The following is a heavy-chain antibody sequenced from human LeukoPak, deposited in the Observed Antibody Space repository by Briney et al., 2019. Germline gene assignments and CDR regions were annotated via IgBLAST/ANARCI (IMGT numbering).Heavy chain of an antibody. V-gene: IGHV4-39*07. CDR3: ARAYIAAADNWFDP. D-gene: IGHD6-13*01. J-gene: IGHJ5*02. CDR1: GGSISSSSYY. Sequence: SETLSLTCTVSGGSISSSSYYWGWIRQPPGKGLGWIGSIYYSGSTYYNPSLKSRVTISVDTSKNQFSLKLSSVTAADTAVYYCARAYIAAADNWFDPWGQGTLVTVSS. CDR2: IYYSGST.